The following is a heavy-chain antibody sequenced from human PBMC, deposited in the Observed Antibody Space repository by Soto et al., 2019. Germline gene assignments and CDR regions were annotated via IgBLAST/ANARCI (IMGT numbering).Heavy chain of an antibody. CDR1: GYSFNSYW. V-gene: IGHV5-51*01. D-gene: IGHD3-9*01. CDR3: ARNASFDSAPAHLSE. J-gene: IGHJ1*01. Sequence: GESLKISCKGSGYSFNSYWIAWVRQMPGKGLEWMGIIYPGDSDTRYSPSFQGQVTLSVDKSITTIYLQWNSLQASDTAIYYSARNASFDSAPAHLSEWGQGRLVTAPS. CDR2: IYPGDSDT.